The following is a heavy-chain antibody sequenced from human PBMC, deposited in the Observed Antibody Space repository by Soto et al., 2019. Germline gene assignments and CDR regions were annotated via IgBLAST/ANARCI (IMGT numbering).Heavy chain of an antibody. V-gene: IGHV3-23*01. Sequence: GGSLILSWAASGFIFISYAMIVFRQAPGKGLEWVSAISGSGGSTYYADSVKGRFTISRDNSKNTLYLQMNSLRAEDTAVYYCAYSGTRFLHWGQTSLVTVS. CDR1: GFIFISYA. J-gene: IGHJ4*02. CDR2: ISGSGGST. CDR3: AYSGTRFLH. D-gene: IGHD6-13*01.